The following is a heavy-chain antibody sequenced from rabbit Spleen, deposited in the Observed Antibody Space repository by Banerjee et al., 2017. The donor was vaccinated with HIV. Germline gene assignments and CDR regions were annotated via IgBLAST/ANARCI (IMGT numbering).Heavy chain of an antibody. D-gene: IGHD3-1*01. CDR2: ILGGSSGAT. V-gene: IGHV1S40*01. CDR1: GFTISSSYY. Sequence: QSLEESGGGLVQPEGSLALTCKASGFTISSSYYMCWVRQAPGKGLEWIACILGGSSGATYYANWAKGRFTISKTSSTTVTLQMTSLTAADTATYFCARDLASVVGWNFGLWGQGTLVTVS. CDR3: ARDLASVVGWNFGL. J-gene: IGHJ3*01.